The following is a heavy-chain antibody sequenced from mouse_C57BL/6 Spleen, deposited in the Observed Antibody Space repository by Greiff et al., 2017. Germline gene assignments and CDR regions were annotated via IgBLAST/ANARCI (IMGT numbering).Heavy chain of an antibody. Sequence: EVQLVESGGDLVKPGGSLKLSCAASGFTFSSYGMSWVRQTPDKRLEWVATISSGGSYTYYPDSVKGRFTISRDNAKNTLYLQMSSLKSEDTAMYYCARRDDGYDDYYAMDYWGQGTSVTVSS. CDR2: ISSGGSYT. CDR3: ARRDDGYDDYYAMDY. CDR1: GFTFSSYG. V-gene: IGHV5-6*01. J-gene: IGHJ4*01. D-gene: IGHD2-2*01.